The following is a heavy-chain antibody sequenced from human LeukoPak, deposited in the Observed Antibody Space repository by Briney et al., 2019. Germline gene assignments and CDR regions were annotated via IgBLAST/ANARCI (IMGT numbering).Heavy chain of an antibody. CDR1: GGSISSSSYY. Sequence: SETLSLTCTVSGGSISSSSYYWGWIRQPPGKGLEWIGSIYYSGSTYYNPSLKSRVTISVDTSKNQFSPKLSSVTAADTAVYYCARTLGEEGFDYWGQGTLVTVSS. D-gene: IGHD2-21*01. CDR2: IYYSGST. V-gene: IGHV4-39*07. CDR3: ARTLGEEGFDY. J-gene: IGHJ4*02.